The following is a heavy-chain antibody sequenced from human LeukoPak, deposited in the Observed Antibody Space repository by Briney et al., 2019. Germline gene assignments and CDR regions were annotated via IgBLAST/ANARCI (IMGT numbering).Heavy chain of an antibody. V-gene: IGHV3-15*01. CDR1: GFTFTNAY. CDR2: IKSKTDGGTT. J-gene: IGHJ4*02. CDR3: TDYAS. Sequence: GGSLRLSCAASGFTFTNAYMNWVRQAPGKGLEWVGRIKSKTDGGTTNYAAPVKGRLTISRDDSKNTLFLQMDSLKTEDTAIYYCTDYASWGQGTLVTVSS.